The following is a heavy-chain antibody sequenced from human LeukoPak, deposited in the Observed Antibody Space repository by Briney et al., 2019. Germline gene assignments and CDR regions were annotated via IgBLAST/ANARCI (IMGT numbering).Heavy chain of an antibody. CDR1: GGSFSGYY. CDR2: INHSGST. Sequence: SETLSLTCAVYGGSFSGYYWSWIRQPPGKGLEWIGEINHSGSTNYNPSLKSRVTISVDTSKNQFSLKLSSVTAADTAVYYCARAYSSGWYGHWGQGTLVTVSS. CDR3: ARAYSSGWYGH. D-gene: IGHD6-19*01. V-gene: IGHV4-34*01. J-gene: IGHJ4*02.